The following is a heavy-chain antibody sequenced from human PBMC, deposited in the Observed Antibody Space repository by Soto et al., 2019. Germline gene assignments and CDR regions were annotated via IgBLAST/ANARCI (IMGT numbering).Heavy chain of an antibody. CDR1: GGSISSSSYY. V-gene: IGHV4-39*01. CDR3: ARHTDTNYDYVWGSYRYAYDAFDI. Sequence: QLQLQESGPGLVKPSETLSLTCTVSGGSISSSSYYWGWIRQPPGKGLEWIGSIYYSGSTYYNPSLKSRVTISVDTSKNQFSLKLSSVTAADTAVYYCARHTDTNYDYVWGSYRYAYDAFDIWGQGTMVTVSS. CDR2: IYYSGST. J-gene: IGHJ3*02. D-gene: IGHD3-16*02.